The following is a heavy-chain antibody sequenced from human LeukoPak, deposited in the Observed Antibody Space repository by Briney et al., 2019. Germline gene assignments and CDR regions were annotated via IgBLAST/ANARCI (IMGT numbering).Heavy chain of an antibody. V-gene: IGHV3-23*01. CDR1: GFTFSSYS. CDR2: LTDSGSST. J-gene: IGHJ3*02. D-gene: IGHD1-14*01. CDR3: AKEDFRRAFEI. Sequence: GGSLRLSCAASGFTFSSYSMSWVRQAPGKGLEWVSVLTDSGSSTYYADAVKGRFTISRDNSKNMLYLQMNSLRAEDTAVYYCAKEDFRRAFEIWGQGTMVTVSS.